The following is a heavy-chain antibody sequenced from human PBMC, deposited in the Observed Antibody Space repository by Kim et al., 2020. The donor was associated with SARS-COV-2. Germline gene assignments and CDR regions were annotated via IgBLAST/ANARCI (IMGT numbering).Heavy chain of an antibody. CDR3: AREAGNQWARVENWFDP. V-gene: IGHV1-46*01. CDR1: GYTFTSYY. CDR2: INPSGGST. D-gene: IGHD1-1*01. J-gene: IGHJ5*02. Sequence: ASVKVSCKASGYTFTSYYMHWVRQAPGQGLEWMGIINPSGGSTSYAQKFQGRVTMTRDTSTSTVYMELSSLRSEDTAVYYCAREAGNQWARVENWFDPWGQGTLVTVSS.